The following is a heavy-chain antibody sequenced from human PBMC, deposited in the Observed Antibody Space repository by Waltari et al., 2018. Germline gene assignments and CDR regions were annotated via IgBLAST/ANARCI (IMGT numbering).Heavy chain of an antibody. CDR2: IYPSGST. CDR1: GYSISSGYY. Sequence: QVQLQESGPGLVKPSETLSLTCAVPGYSISSGYYWGWSRQPPGKGLEWIGSIYPSGSTYYNPSLKSRVTISVDTSKNQFSLKLSSVTAADTAVYYCASPIFGVVNTGGPFDYWGQGTLVTVSS. CDR3: ASPIFGVVNTGGPFDY. J-gene: IGHJ4*02. D-gene: IGHD3-3*01. V-gene: IGHV4-38-2*01.